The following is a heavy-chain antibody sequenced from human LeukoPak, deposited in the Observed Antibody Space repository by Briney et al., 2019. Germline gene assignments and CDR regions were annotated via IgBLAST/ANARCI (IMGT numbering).Heavy chain of an antibody. CDR2: IKPDGTEK. J-gene: IGHJ4*02. V-gene: IGHV3-7*01. D-gene: IGHD7-27*01. CDR1: GFSFSTYW. Sequence: PGGSLRLSCAASGFSFSTYWMTWLRQSPGKGLEWVADIKPDGTEKFYLDSVKGRFTISRDNAQNSLYLQMNSLGAEDTAIYYCARDWAHYDYWGQGTLVTVSS. CDR3: ARDWAHYDY.